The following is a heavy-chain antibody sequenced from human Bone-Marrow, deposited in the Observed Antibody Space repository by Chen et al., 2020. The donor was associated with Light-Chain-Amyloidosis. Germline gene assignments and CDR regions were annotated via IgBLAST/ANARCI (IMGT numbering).Heavy chain of an antibody. D-gene: IGHD4-17*01. Sequence: QVQLVQSGAEVKKPGASVKVSCKASGYTFTGYYMHWVRQAPGQGLEWMGWIKPNSGGTNYAQKFQGWVTMTRDTSISTAYMELSRLRSDDTAVYYCARGEVTTSFYYYGMDVWGQGTTVTVSS. CDR1: GYTFTGYY. J-gene: IGHJ6*02. CDR2: IKPNSGGT. V-gene: IGHV1-2*04. CDR3: ARGEVTTSFYYYGMDV.